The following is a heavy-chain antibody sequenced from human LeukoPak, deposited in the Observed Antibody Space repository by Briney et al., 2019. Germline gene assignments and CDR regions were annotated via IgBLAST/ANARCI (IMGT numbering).Heavy chain of an antibody. J-gene: IGHJ4*02. CDR2: ISYDGSNK. Sequence: PGRSLRLSCAASGFTFSSYAMHWVRQAPGKGLEWVAVISYDGSNKYYADSVKGRFTISRDNSKNTLYLQMNSLRAEDTAVYYCARDGGLGELPLYYFDYWGQGTLVTVSS. D-gene: IGHD3-16*02. V-gene: IGHV3-30*04. CDR3: ARDGGLGELPLYYFDY. CDR1: GFTFSSYA.